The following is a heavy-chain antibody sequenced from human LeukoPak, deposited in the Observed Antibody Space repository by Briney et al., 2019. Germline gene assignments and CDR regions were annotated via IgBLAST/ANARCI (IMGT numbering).Heavy chain of an antibody. CDR2: ISWNSGSI. D-gene: IGHD5-18*01. V-gene: IGHV3-9*01. CDR1: GFTFDDYA. CDR3: AKDKGYGYYNWFDP. J-gene: IGHJ5*02. Sequence: GRSLRFSCAASGFTFDDYAMHWVRQAPGKGLEWVSGISWNSGSIGYADSVKGRFTISRDNAKNSLYLQMNSLRAEDTALYYCAKDKGYGYYNWFDPWGQGTLVTVSS.